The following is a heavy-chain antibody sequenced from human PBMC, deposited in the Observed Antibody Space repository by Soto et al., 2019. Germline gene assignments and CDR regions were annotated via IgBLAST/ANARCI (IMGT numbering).Heavy chain of an antibody. CDR3: AKVCLIGDYIWGSYRPYYFDY. J-gene: IGHJ4*02. Sequence: HPGGSLTLSCAASGFTFSSYAMSWVRQAPGKGLEWVSAISGSGGSTYYADSVKGRFTISRDNSKNTLYLQMNSLRAEDTAVYYCAKVCLIGDYIWGSYRPYYFDYWGQGTLVTVSS. CDR2: ISGSGGST. CDR1: GFTFSSYA. D-gene: IGHD3-16*02. V-gene: IGHV3-23*01.